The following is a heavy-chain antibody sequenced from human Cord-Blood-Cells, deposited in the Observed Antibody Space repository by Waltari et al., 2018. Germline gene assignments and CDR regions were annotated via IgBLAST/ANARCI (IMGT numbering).Heavy chain of an antibody. D-gene: IGHD3-10*01. J-gene: IGHJ1*01. V-gene: IGHV1-2*06. Sequence: EQLVQSGAEVKKPGAPVNVSCQASGYTLTGYDMHWLRQAPGQGLEWMGRINPNSGGTNYAQKFQGSVTMTRDTSISTASMELSRLRSDDTAVYYCAEGGSGSYYNEYFQHWGQGTLVTVSS. CDR2: INPNSGGT. CDR1: GYTLTGYD. CDR3: AEGGSGSYYNEYFQH.